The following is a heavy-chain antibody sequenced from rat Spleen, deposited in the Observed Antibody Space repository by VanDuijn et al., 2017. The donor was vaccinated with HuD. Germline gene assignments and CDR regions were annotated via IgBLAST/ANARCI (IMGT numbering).Heavy chain of an antibody. CDR1: GFTFSDYG. CDR2: ISYDGSST. Sequence: EVQLVESGGGLVQPGRSLKLSCAASGFTFSDYGVAWVRQAPTTGLEWVAFISYDGSSTYYRDSVKGRFTISRDNAKNTLYLQMNSLRSEDTATYYCTRPPYNNHFDYWGQGVMVTVSS. CDR3: TRPPYNNHFDY. J-gene: IGHJ2*01. V-gene: IGHV5-29*01. D-gene: IGHD1-10*01.